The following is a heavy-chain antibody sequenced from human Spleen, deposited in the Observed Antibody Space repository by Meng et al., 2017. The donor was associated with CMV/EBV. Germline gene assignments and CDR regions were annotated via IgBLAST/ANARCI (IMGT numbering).Heavy chain of an antibody. CDR2: IYYSGST. CDR3: ARMFILTLRSKSAFDI. V-gene: IGHV4-59*01. J-gene: IGHJ3*02. CDR1: NGPFSGYY. Sequence: SQTLSLTCAVSNGPFSGYYWSWIRQPPGKGLEWIGYIYYSGSTNYNPSLRSRVTITVDTPKNQFSLELTSVTAADTAVYYCARMFILTLRSKSAFDIWGQGTMVTVSS. D-gene: IGHD3-3*01.